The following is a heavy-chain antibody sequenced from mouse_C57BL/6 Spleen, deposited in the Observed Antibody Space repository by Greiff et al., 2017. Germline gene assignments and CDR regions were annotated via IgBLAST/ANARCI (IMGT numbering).Heavy chain of an antibody. CDR2: IDPSDSYT. V-gene: IGHV1-69*01. D-gene: IGHD1-3*01. CDR1: GYTFTSYW. CDR3: ARSELLAY. Sequence: QVQLKQPGAELVMPGASVKLSCKASGYTFTSYWMHWVKQRPGQDLEWIGEIDPSDSYTNYNQKFKGKSTLTVDKSSSTAYMQLSSLTSEDSAVYYCARSELLAYWGQGTLVTVSA. J-gene: IGHJ3*01.